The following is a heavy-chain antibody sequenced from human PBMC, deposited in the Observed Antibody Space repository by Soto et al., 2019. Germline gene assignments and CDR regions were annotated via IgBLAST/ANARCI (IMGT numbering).Heavy chain of an antibody. D-gene: IGHD6-19*01. V-gene: IGHV4-59*01. J-gene: IGHJ4*02. CDR1: GGSISGSY. Sequence: SETLSLTCSVSGGSISGSYWSWIRQSPGKGLEWLGYVYYTGSTNYSPSLRSRVSISVDTSKNEFSLRLSSVTVADTAVYFCARSVAVPGAHIDYWGQGTQVTVSS. CDR3: ARSVAVPGAHIDY. CDR2: VYYTGST.